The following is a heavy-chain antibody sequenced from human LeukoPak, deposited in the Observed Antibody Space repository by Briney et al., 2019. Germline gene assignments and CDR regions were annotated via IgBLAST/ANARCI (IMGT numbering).Heavy chain of an antibody. CDR3: ARGYSYGKPQALTP. CDR2: IYYSGST. D-gene: IGHD5-18*01. V-gene: IGHV4-61*01. Sequence: ASETLSLTCTVSGGSVSSGNYYWSWIRQPPGKGLEWIGYIYYSGSTNYNPSLKSRVTISVDTSKNQFSLKLSSVTAADTAVYYCARGYSYGKPQALTPWGQGTLVTVSS. J-gene: IGHJ5*02. CDR1: GGSVSSGNYY.